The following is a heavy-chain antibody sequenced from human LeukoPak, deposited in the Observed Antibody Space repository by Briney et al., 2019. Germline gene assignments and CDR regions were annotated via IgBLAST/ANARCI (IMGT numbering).Heavy chain of an antibody. CDR1: GGTFSSYA. V-gene: IGHV1-69*13. J-gene: IGHJ4*02. CDR2: IIPIFGTA. CDR3: ATFWSGRATEEN. D-gene: IGHD3-3*01. Sequence: SVKVSCKASGGTFSSYAISWVRQAPGQGLEWMGGIIPIFGTANYAQKFQGRVTITADESTSTAYMELSSLRSEDTAVYYCATFWSGRATEENWGQGTLVTVSS.